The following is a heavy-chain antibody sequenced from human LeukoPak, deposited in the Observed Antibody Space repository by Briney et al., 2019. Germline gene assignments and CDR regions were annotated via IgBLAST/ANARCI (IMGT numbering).Heavy chain of an antibody. J-gene: IGHJ5*02. V-gene: IGHV1-24*01. CDR3: ATIWFGELVRFDP. Sequence: ASVKVSCKASGGTFSSYTISWVRQAPGQGLEWMGGFDPEDGETIYAQKFQGRVTMTEDTSTDTAYMELSSLRSEDTAVYYCATIWFGELVRFDPWGQGTLVTVSS. D-gene: IGHD3-10*01. CDR2: FDPEDGET. CDR1: GGTFSSYT.